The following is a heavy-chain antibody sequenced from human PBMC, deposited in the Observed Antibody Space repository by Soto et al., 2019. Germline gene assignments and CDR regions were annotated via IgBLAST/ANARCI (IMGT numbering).Heavy chain of an antibody. CDR2: IIPILGIA. CDR3: ARGMGYNLQPPSFQP. CDR1: GCTISSCT. Sequence: SVKVSWEASGCTISSCTRSWVRQAPGKGLEWMGRIIPILGIANYAQKFQGRVTITADKSTSTAYMELSSLRSEDTAVYYCARGMGYNLQPPSFQPWGTGPPVTVSS. D-gene: IGHD5-18*01. V-gene: IGHV1-69*02. J-gene: IGHJ1*01.